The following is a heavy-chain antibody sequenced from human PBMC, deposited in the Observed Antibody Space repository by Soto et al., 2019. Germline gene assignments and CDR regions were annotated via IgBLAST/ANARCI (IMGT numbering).Heavy chain of an antibody. CDR1: GFPYSSYA. D-gene: IGHD2-15*01. J-gene: IGHJ5*02. Sequence: GGSLRLSCAASGFPYSSYAMSWVRQTPGKGLEWVSTLSGSGGSTYYADSVKGRFTISRDNSKNTLYLQMNSLRAEDTAVYYCANYYCSGGSCYSWINWFDPWGQGTLVTVSS. V-gene: IGHV3-23*01. CDR2: LSGSGGST. CDR3: ANYYCSGGSCYSWINWFDP.